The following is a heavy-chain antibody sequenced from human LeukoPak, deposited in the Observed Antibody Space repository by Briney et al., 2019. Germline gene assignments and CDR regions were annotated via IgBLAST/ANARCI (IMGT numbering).Heavy chain of an antibody. J-gene: IGHJ6*02. CDR1: GGSVSSGSYY. CDR3: ASYSSSWLCYYYGMDV. D-gene: IGHD6-13*01. Sequence: SETLSLTCTVSGGSVSSGSYYWSWIRQPPGKGLEWIGYIYYSGSTNYNPSLKSRVTISVDTSKNQFSLKLSSVTAADTAVYYCASYSSSWLCYYYGMDVWGQGTTVTVSS. V-gene: IGHV4-61*01. CDR2: IYYSGST.